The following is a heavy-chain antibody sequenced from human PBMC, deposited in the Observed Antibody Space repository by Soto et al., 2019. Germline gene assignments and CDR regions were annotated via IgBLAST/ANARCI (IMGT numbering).Heavy chain of an antibody. D-gene: IGHD6-13*01. CDR1: GFIFSDYY. Sequence: PGGSLRLSCAVSGFIFSDYYMSWIRQAPGKGLEWVSYISNSGSIIYYADSVKGRFTVSRDNANNSLYLQMNSLRAEDTAVYYCAREGYSSSWYARGAFAIWGQGTMVTVSS. J-gene: IGHJ3*02. V-gene: IGHV3-11*01. CDR3: AREGYSSSWYARGAFAI. CDR2: ISNSGSII.